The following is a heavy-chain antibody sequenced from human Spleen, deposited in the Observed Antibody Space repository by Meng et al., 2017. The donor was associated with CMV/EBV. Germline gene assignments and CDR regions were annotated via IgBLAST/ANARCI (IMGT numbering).Heavy chain of an antibody. V-gene: IGHV3-30*02. CDR1: GFTFSSYA. CDR2: IRNDGSHT. D-gene: IGHD5-18*01. Sequence: GGSLRLSCAASGFTFSSYAMHWVRQAPGKGLEWVAFIRNDGSHTYYADSMKGRLTISRDNSKNTLSLEVNSLIPEDTAVYYCARGERRSGIQLWLKGYYGMDVWGQGTTVTVSS. CDR3: ARGERRSGIQLWLKGYYGMDV. J-gene: IGHJ6*02.